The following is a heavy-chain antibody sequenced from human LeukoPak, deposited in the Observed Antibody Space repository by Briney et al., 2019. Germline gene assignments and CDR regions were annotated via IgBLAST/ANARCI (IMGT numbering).Heavy chain of an antibody. CDR2: ISYDGSNK. Sequence: GRSLRLSCAASGFTFSSCGMHWVRQAPGKGLEWVAVISYDGSNKYYADSVKGRFTISRDNSKNTLYLQMNSLRAEDTAVYYCAKGGTHTAMVDYWGQGTLVTVSS. D-gene: IGHD5-18*01. V-gene: IGHV3-30*18. CDR1: GFTFSSCG. J-gene: IGHJ4*02. CDR3: AKGGTHTAMVDY.